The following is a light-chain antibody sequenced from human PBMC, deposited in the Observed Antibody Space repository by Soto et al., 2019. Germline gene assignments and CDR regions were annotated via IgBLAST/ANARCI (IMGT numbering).Light chain of an antibody. CDR1: SSDVGGYNY. J-gene: IGLJ2*01. CDR3: SSYTSRSTLVV. Sequence: QSALTQPASVSGSPGQSITISCTGTSSDVGGYNYVSWYQQHPGKAPKLMIYDVSNRPSGVSNRFSGSKSGNTASLTISGLQAEDEADYYCSSYTSRSTLVVFGGGTTLTVL. V-gene: IGLV2-14*01. CDR2: DVS.